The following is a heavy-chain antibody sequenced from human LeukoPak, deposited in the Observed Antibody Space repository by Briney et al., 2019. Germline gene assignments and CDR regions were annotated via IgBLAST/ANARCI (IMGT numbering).Heavy chain of an antibody. CDR3: AKDYRVGVLWFGEDY. CDR2: ISYDGSNK. J-gene: IGHJ4*02. D-gene: IGHD3-10*01. V-gene: IGHV3-30*04. Sequence: GGSLRLSCAASGFTFSSYAMHWVRQAPGKGLEWVAVISYDGSNKYYADSVKGRFTISRDNSKNTLYLQMNSLRAEDTAVYYCAKDYRVGVLWFGEDYWGQGTLVTVSS. CDR1: GFTFSSYA.